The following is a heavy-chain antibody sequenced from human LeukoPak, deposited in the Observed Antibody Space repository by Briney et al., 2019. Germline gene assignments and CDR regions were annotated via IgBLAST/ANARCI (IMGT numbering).Heavy chain of an antibody. V-gene: IGHV3-23*01. D-gene: IGHD6-13*01. CDR1: GLTFSSYA. CDR2: ISGSGGKT. CDR3: AKDAAAVSAFDI. J-gene: IGHJ3*02. Sequence: PGGSLRLSCAASGLTFSSYAVSWVRQAPGKGLEWVSTISGSGGKTYYADSVKGRFTISRDNSKNALYLQMNSLRAEDTAVYYCAKDAAAVSAFDIWGQGTMVTVSS.